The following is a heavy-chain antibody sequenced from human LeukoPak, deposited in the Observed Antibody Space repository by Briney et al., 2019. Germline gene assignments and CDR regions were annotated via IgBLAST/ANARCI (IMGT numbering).Heavy chain of an antibody. Sequence: GGSLRLSCAASGFTFSSYWMHWVRQAPGKGLVWVSRINTDGSSTSYADSVKGRFTISRDNSKNTLYLQMNSLRAEDTAVYYCAKDDHYYDSSGSDYWGQGTLVTVSS. J-gene: IGHJ4*02. CDR2: INTDGSST. V-gene: IGHV3-74*01. D-gene: IGHD3-22*01. CDR1: GFTFSSYW. CDR3: AKDDHYYDSSGSDY.